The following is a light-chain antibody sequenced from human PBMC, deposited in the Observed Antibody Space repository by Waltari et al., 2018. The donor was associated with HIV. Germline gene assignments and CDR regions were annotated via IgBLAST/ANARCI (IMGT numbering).Light chain of an antibody. J-gene: IGLJ2*01. CDR2: EVS. CDR3: SSYAGSNNLV. CDR1: SSDGGGYNY. Sequence: HSALTKPPSASGSPGQSVPIPCTRTSSDGGGYNYVSWYQPHPSKAPKLMIYEVSKRPSGVPDRFSGSKSGNTASLTVSGLQAEDEADYYCSSYAGSNNLVFGGGTKLTVL. V-gene: IGLV2-8*01.